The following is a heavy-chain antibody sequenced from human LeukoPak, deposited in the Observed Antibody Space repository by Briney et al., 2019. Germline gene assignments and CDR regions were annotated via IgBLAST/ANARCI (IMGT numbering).Heavy chain of an antibody. CDR1: GGSISSGGYY. CDR2: IYYSGST. Sequence: SQTLSLTCTASGGSISSGGYYWSWIRQHPGKGLEWIGYIYYSGSTYYNPSLKSRVTISVDTSKNQFSLKLSSVTAADTAVYYCASGPRNWFDPWGQGTLVTVSS. CDR3: ASGPRNWFDP. V-gene: IGHV4-31*03. J-gene: IGHJ5*02.